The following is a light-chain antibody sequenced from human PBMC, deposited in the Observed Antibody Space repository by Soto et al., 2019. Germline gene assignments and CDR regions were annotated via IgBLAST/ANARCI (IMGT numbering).Light chain of an antibody. CDR2: DVS. J-gene: IGLJ1*01. CDR3: SSYTSSSTYYV. Sequence: QSVLTQPASVSGSPGQSITISFTGTSSDFGGYNYVSWYQQHPGKAPKLMIYDVSNRPSGVSNRFSGSKSGNTASLTISGLQAEDEADYYCSSYTSSSTYYVFGTGTKVTVL. V-gene: IGLV2-14*01. CDR1: SSDFGGYNY.